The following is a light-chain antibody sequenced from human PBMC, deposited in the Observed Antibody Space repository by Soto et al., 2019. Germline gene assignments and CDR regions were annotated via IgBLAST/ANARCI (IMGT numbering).Light chain of an antibody. Sequence: EVVMTQSPATLSVSPGERVTLSCRASESVHRNLAWYNQKPGQGPSLLIYYASTRATGVPDRFTGSGSGTEFTLTISSLQSEDFGVYHCQHYSNWPPTVGPGTKVEIK. J-gene: IGKJ3*01. V-gene: IGKV3-15*01. CDR3: QHYSNWPPT. CDR2: YAS. CDR1: ESVHRN.